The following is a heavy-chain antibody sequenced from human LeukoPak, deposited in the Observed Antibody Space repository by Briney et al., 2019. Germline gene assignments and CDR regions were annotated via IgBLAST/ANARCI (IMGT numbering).Heavy chain of an antibody. J-gene: IGHJ6*03. D-gene: IGHD2-2*02. V-gene: IGHV4-34*01. CDR2: INHSGST. Sequence: SETLSLTRAVYGGSFSGYYWSWIRQPPGKGLEWIGEINHSGSTNYNPSLKSRVTISVDTSKNQFSLKLSSVTAADTAVYYCARGPDIVVVPAAIPYGYYYYMDVWGKGTTVTVSS. CDR3: ARGPDIVVVPAAIPYGYYYYMDV. CDR1: GGSFSGYY.